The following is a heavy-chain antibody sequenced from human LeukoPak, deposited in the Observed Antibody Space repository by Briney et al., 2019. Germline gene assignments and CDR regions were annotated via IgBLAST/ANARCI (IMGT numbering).Heavy chain of an antibody. Sequence: SETLSLTCTVSGDSISSDGYSWTRIPQPPGKGLDWIGHISYSGNTYYNPSLKSRVTLSVDASKNQFSLNLTSVTAADTAIYYRARDFLRTASPDAFDFWGQGTMVTVSS. CDR2: ISYSGNT. CDR1: GDSISSDGYS. D-gene: IGHD2-21*02. CDR3: ARDFLRTASPDAFDF. J-gene: IGHJ3*01. V-gene: IGHV4-31*03.